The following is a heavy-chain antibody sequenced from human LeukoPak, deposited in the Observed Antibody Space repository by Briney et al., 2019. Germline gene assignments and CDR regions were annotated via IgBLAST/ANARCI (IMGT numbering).Heavy chain of an antibody. J-gene: IGHJ4*02. CDR1: GGTFSSYA. CDR3: ARVKGGYYYGSGSYYITAGPFDY. D-gene: IGHD3-10*01. CDR2: IIPTFGTA. V-gene: IGHV1-69*13. Sequence: SVKVSCKASGGTFSSYAISWVRQAPGQGLEWMGGIIPTFGTANYAQKFQGRVTITADESTSTAYMELSSLRSEDTAVYYCARVKGGYYYGSGSYYITAGPFDYWGQGTLVTVSS.